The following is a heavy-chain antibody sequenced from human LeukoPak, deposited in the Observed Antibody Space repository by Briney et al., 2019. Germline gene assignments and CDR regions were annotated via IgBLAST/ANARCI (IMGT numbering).Heavy chain of an antibody. Sequence: PGGSLRLSCAASGFTFSSYAMSWVRQAPGKGLEWVSAISGSGGSTYYADSVKGRFTISRDNSKNTLYLQMNSLRAEDTAVYYCARDPYSSWYMPHYYYYGMDVWGKGTTVTVSS. CDR3: ARDPYSSWYMPHYYYYGMDV. V-gene: IGHV3-23*01. D-gene: IGHD6-13*01. J-gene: IGHJ6*04. CDR1: GFTFSSYA. CDR2: ISGSGGST.